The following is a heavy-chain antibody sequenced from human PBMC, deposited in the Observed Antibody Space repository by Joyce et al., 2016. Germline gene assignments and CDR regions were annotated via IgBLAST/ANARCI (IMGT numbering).Heavy chain of an antibody. V-gene: IGHV3-21*02. CDR1: GFTFSNYS. D-gene: IGHD1-26*01. Sequence: EVQLVESGGGLVKPGGSLRLSCEASGFTFSNYSLHWVRQAPGKGLEWVASISRSSNFTSAAGSLKGRFTISRDNAKNSLYLQMNSLRADDTAVYYCARGGEVGSLDYWGQGTLVTVSS. CDR3: ARGGEVGSLDY. J-gene: IGHJ4*02. CDR2: ISRSSNFT.